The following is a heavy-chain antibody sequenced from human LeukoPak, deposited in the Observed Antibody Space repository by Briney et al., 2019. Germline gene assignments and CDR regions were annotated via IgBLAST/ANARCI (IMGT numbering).Heavy chain of an antibody. J-gene: IGHJ4*02. D-gene: IGHD1-1*01. CDR3: ARHSGGTKRDPFDY. CDR2: TYHSGST. V-gene: IGHV4-38-2*01. Sequence: SETLSLTCAVSGYSISSGYYWGWIRQPPGKGLEWIGSTYHSGSTYYNPSLKSRVTISVDTSKNQFSLKLSSVTAADTAVYYCARHSGGTKRDPFDYWGQGTLVTVSS. CDR1: GYSISSGYY.